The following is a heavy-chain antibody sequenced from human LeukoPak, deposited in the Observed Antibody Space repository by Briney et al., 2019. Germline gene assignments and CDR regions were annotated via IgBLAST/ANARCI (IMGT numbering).Heavy chain of an antibody. J-gene: IGHJ3*02. CDR1: GGSISSGDYY. D-gene: IGHD4-23*01. CDR3: ARESSAGNDAFDI. CDR2: IYYSGST. Sequence: SETLSLTCTVSGGSISSGDYYWSWIRQPPGKGLAWIGYIYYSGSTYYNPSLKSRVTISVDTSKNQFSLKLSSVTAADTAVYYCARESSAGNDAFDIWGQGTMVTVSS. V-gene: IGHV4-30-4*01.